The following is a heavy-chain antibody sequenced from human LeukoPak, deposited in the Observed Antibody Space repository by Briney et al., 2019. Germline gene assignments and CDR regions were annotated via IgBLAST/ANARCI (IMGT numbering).Heavy chain of an antibody. D-gene: IGHD3-10*01. CDR1: GFTFISYA. J-gene: IGHJ4*02. CDR2: ISGSGGST. CDR3: ARDLTSYGSGSYYNEDY. V-gene: IGHV3-23*01. Sequence: GGSLRLSCAASGFTFISYAMSWVRQAPGKGLEWVSAISGSGGSTYYADSVKGRFTISRDSSRNTLYLQRNSLRADDTAVYYCARDLTSYGSGSYYNEDYWGQGTLVAVSS.